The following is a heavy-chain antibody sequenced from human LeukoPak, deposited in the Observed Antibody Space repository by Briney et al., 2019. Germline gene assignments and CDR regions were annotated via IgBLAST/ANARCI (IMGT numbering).Heavy chain of an antibody. CDR1: GGSFSGYY. CDR3: TRVSDDYNSFDS. V-gene: IGHV4-34*01. J-gene: IGHJ4*02. D-gene: IGHD5-24*01. Sequence: SETLSLTCAVYGGSFSGYYWSWIRQPPGKGLEWIGEINHSGSTNYNPSLKSRVTISVDTSKNQFSLQLSSVTPEDTAVYYCTRVSDDYNSFDSWGQGTLVTVSS. CDR2: INHSGST.